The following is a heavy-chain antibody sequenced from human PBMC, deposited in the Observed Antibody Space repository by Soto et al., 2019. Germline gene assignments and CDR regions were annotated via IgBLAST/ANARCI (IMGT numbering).Heavy chain of an antibody. J-gene: IGHJ6*04. D-gene: IGHD2-15*01. Sequence: EVQLVESGGGLVKPGGSLRLSCAASDFTISNAWMNWVRQAPGKGLEWVGRIKTKTEGGATDYAAPLKGRFTISRDDSKITLFLQMNTLKTEVTAVYYLTTGSVEGVWGEGATVIVSS. CDR1: DFTISNAW. CDR3: TTGSVEGV. V-gene: IGHV3-15*07. CDR2: IKTKTEGGAT.